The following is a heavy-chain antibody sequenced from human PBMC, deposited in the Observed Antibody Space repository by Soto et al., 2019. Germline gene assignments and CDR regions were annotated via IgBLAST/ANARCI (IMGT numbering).Heavy chain of an antibody. V-gene: IGHV3-72*01. J-gene: IGHJ4*02. CDR1: GFSFSDHF. Sequence: EVQLVESGGGLVQPGGSLRLSCAASGFSFSDHFMEWVRQAPGKGLEWVGRIRSKANSYTTEYAASVKGRFTISRDDSKSSVYLQMNSLKIEDTAVYYCTRTYCGGGNCYATIDYWGQGTLVTVSS. D-gene: IGHD2-15*01. CDR2: IRSKANSYTT. CDR3: TRTYCGGGNCYATIDY.